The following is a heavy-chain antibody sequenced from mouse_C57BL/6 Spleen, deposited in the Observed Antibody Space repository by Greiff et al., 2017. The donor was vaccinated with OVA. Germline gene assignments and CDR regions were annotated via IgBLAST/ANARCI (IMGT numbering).Heavy chain of an antibody. CDR3: ARDFYYAMDD. V-gene: IGHV1-64*01. CDR1: GYTFTSYW. J-gene: IGHJ4*01. Sequence: QVHVKQPGAELVKPGASVKLSCKASGYTFTSYWMHWVQQRPGHGLEWIGMIHPHSGSTNYTETFKGKATLTVDKSSSTAYMQLSSLTSEDSAVYYCARDFYYAMDDRGKGTSVTVAA. CDR2: IHPHSGST.